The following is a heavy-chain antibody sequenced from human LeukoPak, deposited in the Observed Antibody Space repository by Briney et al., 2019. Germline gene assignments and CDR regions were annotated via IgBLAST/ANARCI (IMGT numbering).Heavy chain of an antibody. J-gene: IGHJ2*01. Sequence: GGSLRLPCAASGFTFSDYYMSWIRQAPGKGLEWVSYISSSGSTIYYADSVKGRFTISRDNAKNSLYLQMNSLRAEDTAVYYCARARYCSGTGCWYFDLWGRGTLVTVSS. CDR1: GFTFSDYY. CDR3: ARARYCSGTGCWYFDL. V-gene: IGHV3-11*01. D-gene: IGHD2-2*01. CDR2: ISSSGSTI.